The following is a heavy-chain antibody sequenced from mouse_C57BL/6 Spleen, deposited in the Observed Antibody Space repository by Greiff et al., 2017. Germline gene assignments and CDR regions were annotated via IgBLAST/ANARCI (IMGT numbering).Heavy chain of an antibody. CDR2: INPNYGTT. V-gene: IGHV1-39*01. D-gene: IGHD4-1*01. Sequence: EVQLQESGPELVQPGASVKISCKASGYSFTDYNMNWVKPSNGKSLEWIGVINPNYGTTSYNQKFKGKATLTVDQSSSTAYMQLNSLTSEDSAVYYCAREPNWDWAWFAYWGQGTLVTVSA. CDR3: AREPNWDWAWFAY. J-gene: IGHJ3*01. CDR1: GYSFTDYN.